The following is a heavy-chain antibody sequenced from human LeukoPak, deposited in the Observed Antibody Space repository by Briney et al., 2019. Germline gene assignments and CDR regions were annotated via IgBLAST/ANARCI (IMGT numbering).Heavy chain of an antibody. Sequence: SKTLSLTCTVSGGSISNYYWTWIRQPPGKGLEWIGYIYYSGSANYNPSLKSRVAISVDTSTNQFSLKLNSVTAADTAVYYCARGGTAKGHFDYWGQGSLVTVSS. CDR1: GGSISNYY. CDR3: ARGGTAKGHFDY. D-gene: IGHD6-13*01. J-gene: IGHJ4*02. CDR2: IYYSGSA. V-gene: IGHV4-59*08.